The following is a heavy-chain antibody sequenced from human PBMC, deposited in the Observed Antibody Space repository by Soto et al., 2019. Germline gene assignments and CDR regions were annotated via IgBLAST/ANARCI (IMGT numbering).Heavy chain of an antibody. D-gene: IGHD6-19*01. J-gene: IGHJ4*02. CDR2: IWYDGSNK. Sequence: QVQLVESGGGVVQPGRSLRLSCAASGFTFSSYGMHWVRQAPGKGLEWVAVIWYDGSNKYYADSVKGGFTISRDNSKNTLYLQMNRLRAEDTAVYYCARDQRQWLVLGAFDYWGQGTLVTVSS. V-gene: IGHV3-33*01. CDR1: GFTFSSYG. CDR3: ARDQRQWLVLGAFDY.